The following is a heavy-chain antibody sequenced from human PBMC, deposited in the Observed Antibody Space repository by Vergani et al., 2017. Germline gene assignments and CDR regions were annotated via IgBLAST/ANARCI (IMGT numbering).Heavy chain of an antibody. V-gene: IGHV2-5*01. CDR3: AHSPYLECFDP. CDR2: IYWNDTK. CDR1: RFSFSPGGVG. J-gene: IGHJ5*02. Sequence: QITLKESGPTLVKPTQTLTLTCTFSRFSFSPGGVGVGWIRQPPEKSLEWLAVIYWNDTKHFSPSLKNRLTITKDASRTQVVLTITNMYPVDTSTHYCAHSPYLECFDPWSQGTLLTVSS. D-gene: IGHD3-3*01.